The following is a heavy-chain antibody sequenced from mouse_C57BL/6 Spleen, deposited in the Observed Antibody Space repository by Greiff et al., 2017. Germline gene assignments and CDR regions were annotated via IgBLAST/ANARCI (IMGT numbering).Heavy chain of an antibody. V-gene: IGHV5-17*01. D-gene: IGHD1-3*01. CDR2: ISSGSSTI. Sequence: EVMLVEPGGGLVKPGGSLKLSCAASGFTFSDYGMHWVRQAPEKGLEWVAYISSGSSTIYYADTVKGRFTISRDNAKNTLFLQMPSLRSEDTDMYYCTRRGKGAMDYWGQGTSVTVSS. CDR1: GFTFSDYG. J-gene: IGHJ4*01. CDR3: TRRGKGAMDY.